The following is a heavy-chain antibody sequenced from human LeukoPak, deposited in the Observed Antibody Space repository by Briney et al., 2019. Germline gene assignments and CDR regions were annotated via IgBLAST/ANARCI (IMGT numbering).Heavy chain of an antibody. Sequence: GASVKVTCKASGYTFTSYDINWVRQAAGQGLEWMGWMNPNSGNTGYAQKFQGRVTMTRTTSISTAYMELGSLTSEDTAVYYCTRGSQNCASASRYNFWGQGTLVTVSS. J-gene: IGHJ4*02. CDR3: TRGSQNCASASRYNF. V-gene: IGHV1-8*01. D-gene: IGHD2-2*02. CDR1: GYTFTSYD. CDR2: MNPNSGNT.